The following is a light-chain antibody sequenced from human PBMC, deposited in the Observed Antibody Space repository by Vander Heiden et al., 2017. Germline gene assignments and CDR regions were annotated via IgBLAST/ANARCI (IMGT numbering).Light chain of an antibody. CDR2: RNN. CDR1: SSNIRSHT. J-gene: IGLJ3*02. Sequence: SVLTQPPPASGTPGRRATISCPGSSSNIRSHTVNWYQQLPGTAPKLVIYRNNQRPSGVPDRFSGAKSGTSASLAISGLQAEDEADYYCAAWDDSRNGWVFGGGTKLTVL. CDR3: AAWDDSRNGWV. V-gene: IGLV1-44*01.